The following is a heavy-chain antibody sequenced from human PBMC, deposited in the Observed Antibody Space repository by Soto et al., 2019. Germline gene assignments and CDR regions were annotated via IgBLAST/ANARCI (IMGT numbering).Heavy chain of an antibody. Sequence: SETLSLTCTVSGGSISSGGYYWSWIRQHPGKGLEWIGYIYYSGSTYYNPSLKSRVTISVDTSKNQFSLKLSSVTAADTAVYYCARPTLNWNSHGHAFDIWGQGTMVTVSS. CDR2: IYYSGST. CDR1: GGSISSGGYY. D-gene: IGHD1-7*01. J-gene: IGHJ3*02. V-gene: IGHV4-31*03. CDR3: ARPTLNWNSHGHAFDI.